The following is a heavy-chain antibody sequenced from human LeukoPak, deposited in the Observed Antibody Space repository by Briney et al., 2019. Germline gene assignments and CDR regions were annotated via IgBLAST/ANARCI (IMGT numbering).Heavy chain of an antibody. CDR1: GFTITNNR. V-gene: IGHV3-74*01. J-gene: IGHJ3*02. Sequence: GGSLRLSCVPSGFTITNNRMYWVRQAPGRGPVWISRIKSDESSAVYADSVKGRFTISRDNAKNTLYLQMNSLRAEDTAVYYCARDLWPCSSTSCYPPLGAFDIWGQGTMVTVSS. CDR3: ARDLWPCSSTSCYPPLGAFDI. CDR2: IKSDESSA. D-gene: IGHD2-2*01.